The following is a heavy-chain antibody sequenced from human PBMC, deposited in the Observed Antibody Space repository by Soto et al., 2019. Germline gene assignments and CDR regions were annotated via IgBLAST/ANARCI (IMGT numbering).Heavy chain of an antibody. V-gene: IGHV3-15*07. CDR3: TTGVWLFDCSSTSCYYYYGMDV. D-gene: IGHD2-2*01. CDR1: GFTFSNAW. J-gene: IGHJ6*02. CDR2: IKSKTDGGTT. Sequence: GGSLRLSCAASGFTFSNAWMNWVRQAPGKGLEWVGRIKSKTDGGTTDYDAPVKGRFTISRDDSKNTLYLQMNSLKTEDTAVYYCTTGVWLFDCSSTSCYYYYGMDVWGQGTTVTVSS.